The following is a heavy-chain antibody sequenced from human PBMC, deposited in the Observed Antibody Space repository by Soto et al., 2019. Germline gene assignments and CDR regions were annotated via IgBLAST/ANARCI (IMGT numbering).Heavy chain of an antibody. J-gene: IGHJ4*02. D-gene: IGHD2-8*02. V-gene: IGHV4-30-2*01. CDR1: GGSISSGGYS. CDR3: ARDKITGLFDY. CDR2: MYHSGST. Sequence: SETLSLSCAVSGGSISSGGYSWSWIRQPPGKGLEWIGYMYHSGSTYYNPSLKSRVTISIDRSKNQFSLKLSSVTAAVTAVYYCARDKITGLFDYWRQGTLVTVSS.